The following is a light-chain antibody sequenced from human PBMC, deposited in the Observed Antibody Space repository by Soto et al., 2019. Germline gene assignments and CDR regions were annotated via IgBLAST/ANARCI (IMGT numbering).Light chain of an antibody. CDR3: ETWDINTHVV. CDR2: LEGSGSY. J-gene: IGLJ2*01. V-gene: IGLV4-60*02. Sequence: QLVLTLSSSASASLGSSVKLTCTLSSGHSTYIIAWHQQQPGKAPRYLMKLEGSGSYNKGSGVPDRFSGSNSGADRYLTISNLQFEDEADYYCETWDINTHVVFGGGTKLTVL. CDR1: SGHSTYI.